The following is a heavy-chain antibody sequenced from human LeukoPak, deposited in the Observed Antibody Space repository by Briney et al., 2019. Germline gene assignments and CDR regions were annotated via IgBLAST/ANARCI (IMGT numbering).Heavy chain of an antibody. D-gene: IGHD3-22*01. CDR3: ASAQDYDSSGYYAFDI. J-gene: IGHJ3*02. CDR2: IYYSGIT. CDR1: GGSISSYY. V-gene: IGHV4-59*08. Sequence: SETLSLTCTVSGGSISSYYWSWIRQPPGKALEWIGYIYYSGITNYNPSLKSRVTISVDTSKNQFSLKLSSVTAADTAVYYCASAQDYDSSGYYAFDIWGQGTMVTVSS.